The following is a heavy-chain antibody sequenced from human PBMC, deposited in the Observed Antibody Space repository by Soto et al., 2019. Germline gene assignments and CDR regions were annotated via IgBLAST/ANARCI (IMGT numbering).Heavy chain of an antibody. D-gene: IGHD4-17*01. Sequence: SETLSLTCAVYGGSFSGYYWSWIRQPPGKGLEWIGEINHSGSTNYNPSLKSRVTISVDTSKNQFSLKLSSVTAADTAVYYCARGYGFYYYYGMDVWGQGTTVTVSS. CDR2: INHSGST. J-gene: IGHJ6*02. CDR3: ARGYGFYYYYGMDV. CDR1: GGSFSGYY. V-gene: IGHV4-34*01.